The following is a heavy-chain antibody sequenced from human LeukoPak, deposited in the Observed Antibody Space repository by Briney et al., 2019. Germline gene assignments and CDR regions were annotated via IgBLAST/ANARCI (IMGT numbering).Heavy chain of an antibody. Sequence: GGSLRLSCAASGFTFSSYAMSWVRQAPGKGLEWVSAISGSGGSTYYADSVKGRFSIPRDNAKNSLFLQMNSLRAEDTAVYYCVRDRSPGYFDYWGQGTLVTVSS. J-gene: IGHJ4*02. D-gene: IGHD3-10*01. V-gene: IGHV3-23*01. CDR1: GFTFSSYA. CDR3: VRDRSPGYFDY. CDR2: ISGSGGST.